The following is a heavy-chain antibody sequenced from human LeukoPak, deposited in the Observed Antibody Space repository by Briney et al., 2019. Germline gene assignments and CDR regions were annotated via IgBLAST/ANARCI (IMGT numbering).Heavy chain of an antibody. CDR3: ARTTNYDSSRYHYYFDY. CDR2: IKQDGSEK. CDR1: GFTFNYYW. D-gene: IGHD3-22*01. J-gene: IGHJ4*02. Sequence: GGSLRLSCAASGFTFNYYWMSWVRQAPGRGLEWVANIKQDGSEKYYVDSVKGRFTISRDNAKKSLYLQMNSLRAEDTAVYYCARTTNYDSSRYHYYFDYWGQGTLVTVSS. V-gene: IGHV3-7*05.